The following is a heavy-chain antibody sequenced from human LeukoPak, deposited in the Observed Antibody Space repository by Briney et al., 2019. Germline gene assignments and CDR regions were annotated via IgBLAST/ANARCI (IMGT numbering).Heavy chain of an antibody. Sequence: SETLSLTCTVSGGSISGSSSYWGWIRQPPGKGLEWIGSMYYSGSTYYNPSLPSRVTMSVDTSKNQFSLKLSSVTAADTAVYYCARLYSYGAFDIWGQGTMVTVSS. CDR3: ARLYSYGAFDI. CDR1: GGSISGSSSY. J-gene: IGHJ3*02. V-gene: IGHV4-39*07. D-gene: IGHD5-18*01. CDR2: MYYSGST.